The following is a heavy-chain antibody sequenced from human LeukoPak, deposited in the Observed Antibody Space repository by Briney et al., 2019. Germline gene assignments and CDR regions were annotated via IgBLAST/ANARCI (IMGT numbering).Heavy chain of an antibody. Sequence: GGSLRLSCEASGFTFSSYAMSWVRQAPGKGLELVSTISGSGGGTYYADSVKGRFTISRDNSKNTLYLQMNSLRAEDTALYYCARDRTGGGDFFDYWGQGTLVTVSS. V-gene: IGHV3-23*01. CDR1: GFTFSSYA. J-gene: IGHJ4*02. D-gene: IGHD2-8*02. CDR3: ARDRTGGGDFFDY. CDR2: ISGSGGGT.